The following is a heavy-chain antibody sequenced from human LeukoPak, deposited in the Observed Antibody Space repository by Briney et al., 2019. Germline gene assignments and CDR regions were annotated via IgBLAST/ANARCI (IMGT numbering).Heavy chain of an antibody. CDR1: GFTFSDYY. D-gene: IGHD6-19*01. J-gene: IGHJ4*02. CDR2: ISSSGSTI. CDR3: ARDRAVAGVHY. Sequence: GGALRLSCAASGFTFSDYYMSWLGQARGKGLEGVSYISSSGSTIYYADSVKGRFTISKDNAKNSLYLQMNSLSAEDTAVYYCARDRAVAGVHYWGQGTLVSVSS. V-gene: IGHV3-11*01.